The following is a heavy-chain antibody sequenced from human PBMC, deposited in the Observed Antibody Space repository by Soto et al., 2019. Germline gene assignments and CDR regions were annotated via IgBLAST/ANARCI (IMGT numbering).Heavy chain of an antibody. V-gene: IGHV4-30-4*01. J-gene: IGHJ6*02. CDR2: IYYSGST. Sequence: PSETLSLTCTVSGGSISSGDYYWSWIRQPPGKGLEWIGYIYYSGSTYYNPSLKSRVTISVDTSKNQFSLKLSPVTAADTAVYYCASGGMITFGGVIHYYGMDVWGQGTTVTVSS. CDR1: GGSISSGDYY. D-gene: IGHD3-16*02. CDR3: ASGGMITFGGVIHYYGMDV.